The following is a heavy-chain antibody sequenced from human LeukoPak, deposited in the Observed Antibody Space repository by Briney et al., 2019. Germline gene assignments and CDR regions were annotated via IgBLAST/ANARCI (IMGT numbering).Heavy chain of an antibody. V-gene: IGHV3-9*01. CDR2: ISWNSGSI. J-gene: IGHJ6*02. Sequence: GGSLRLSCAASGFTFSSYSINWVRQAPGKGLEWVSGISWNSGSIGYADSVKGRFTISRDNAKNSLYLQMNSLRAEDTALYYCAKDLRFGELLYGMDVWGQGTTVTVSS. CDR3: AKDLRFGELLYGMDV. D-gene: IGHD3-10*01. CDR1: GFTFSSYS.